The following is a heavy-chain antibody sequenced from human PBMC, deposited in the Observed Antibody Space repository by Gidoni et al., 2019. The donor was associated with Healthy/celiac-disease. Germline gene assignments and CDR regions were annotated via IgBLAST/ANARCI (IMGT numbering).Heavy chain of an antibody. J-gene: IGHJ3*02. CDR1: GFTFSNAW. CDR3: TTDIPLVGATTDAFDI. D-gene: IGHD1-26*01. CDR2: IKSKTDGGTT. V-gene: IGHV3-15*01. Sequence: EVQLVESGGGLVKPGGSLRLSCAASGFTFSNAWMSWVRQAPGKGLEWVGRIKSKTDGGTTDYAAPVKGRFTISRDDSKNTLYLQMNSLKTEDTAVYYCTTDIPLVGATTDAFDIWGQGTMVTVSS.